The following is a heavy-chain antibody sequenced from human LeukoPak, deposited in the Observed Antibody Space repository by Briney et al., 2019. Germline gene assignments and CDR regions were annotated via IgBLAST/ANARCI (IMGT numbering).Heavy chain of an antibody. Sequence: SETLSLTCTVSGGSISSYYWSWIRQPPGKGLEWIGEINHSGSTNYNPSLKSRVTISVDTSKNQFSLKLSSVTAADTAVYYCARDGAVPAAIRGTNATPRRNFDYWGQGTLVTVSS. D-gene: IGHD2-2*02. J-gene: IGHJ4*02. CDR3: ARDGAVPAAIRGTNATPRRNFDY. CDR1: GGSISSYY. CDR2: INHSGST. V-gene: IGHV4-34*01.